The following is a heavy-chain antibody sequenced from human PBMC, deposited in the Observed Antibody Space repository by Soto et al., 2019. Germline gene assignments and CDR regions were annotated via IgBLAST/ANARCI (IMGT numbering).Heavy chain of an antibody. CDR3: ARSVSTWPSIDY. D-gene: IGHD1-26*01. Sequence: ASVKVSCKASGYTFTYRYLHWVRQAPGQALEWMGWITPFNGNTNYAQKFQDRVTITRDRSMSTAYMELSSLRSEDTAMYYCARSVSTWPSIDYWGQGTLVTVSS. CDR2: ITPFNGNT. J-gene: IGHJ4*02. CDR1: GYTFTYRY. V-gene: IGHV1-45*02.